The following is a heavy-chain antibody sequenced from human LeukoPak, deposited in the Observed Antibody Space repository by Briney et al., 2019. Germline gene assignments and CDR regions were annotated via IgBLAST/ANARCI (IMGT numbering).Heavy chain of an antibody. J-gene: IGHJ4*02. CDR1: GFTFSSCW. V-gene: IGHV3-74*01. CDR3: ARGGLGYSSKYLNY. CDR2: INSDGSST. Sequence: GGSLRLSCAASGFTFSSCWMHWVRQAPGKGLVWVSRINSDGSSTSYADSVKGRFTISRDNAKNTLYLQMNSLRAEDTAVYYCARGGLGYSSKYLNYWGQGTLVTVSS. D-gene: IGHD6-13*01.